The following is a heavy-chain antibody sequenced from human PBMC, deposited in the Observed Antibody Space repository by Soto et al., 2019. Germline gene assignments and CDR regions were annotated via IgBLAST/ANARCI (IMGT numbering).Heavy chain of an antibody. Sequence: SETLSLTCTVSGGSISGYYWIWIRQPPGKGLEWIGYMYNSGSTNYNPALKSRATISVDTSKNQFSLKLSSVTAADTAVYYCMLGSGWKDFDYWGQGTLVTVSS. D-gene: IGHD3-22*01. CDR2: MYNSGST. V-gene: IGHV4-4*08. J-gene: IGHJ4*02. CDR1: GGSISGYY. CDR3: MLGSGWKDFDY.